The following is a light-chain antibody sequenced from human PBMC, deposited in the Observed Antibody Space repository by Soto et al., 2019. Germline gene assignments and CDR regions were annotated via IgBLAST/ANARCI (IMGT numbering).Light chain of an antibody. V-gene: IGKV1-33*01. J-gene: IGKJ4*01. Sequence: DIQMTQSPSSLSASVGDRVTITCQASQDIKNYLNWYQQKSGKAPKLLIYDASDLETGVPSRFSGSGSGTDFTFTINSLQPEDIATYYCQQYDNLPLTCGGGNKGDIK. CDR1: QDIKNY. CDR2: DAS. CDR3: QQYDNLPLT.